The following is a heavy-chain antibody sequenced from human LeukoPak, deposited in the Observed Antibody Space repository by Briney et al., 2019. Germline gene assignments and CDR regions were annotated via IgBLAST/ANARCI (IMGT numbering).Heavy chain of an antibody. D-gene: IGHD1-26*01. Sequence: ASVKVSCKASGGTFSSYAISWVRQAPGQGLEWMGGIIPIFGTANYAQKFQGRVTMTRDMSTSTVYMELSSLRSEDTAVYYCARDEWPTLSYGSYSSIPPLIHSSAFDIWGQGTMVTVSS. J-gene: IGHJ3*02. CDR1: GGTFSSYA. CDR3: ARDEWPTLSYGSYSSIPPLIHSSAFDI. V-gene: IGHV1-69*05. CDR2: IIPIFGTA.